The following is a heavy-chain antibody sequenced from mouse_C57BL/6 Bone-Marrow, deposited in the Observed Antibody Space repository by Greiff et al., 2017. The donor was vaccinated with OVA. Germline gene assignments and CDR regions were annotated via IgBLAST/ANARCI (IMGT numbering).Heavy chain of an antibody. J-gene: IGHJ2*01. D-gene: IGHD2-1*01. CDR2: IDPENGDT. V-gene: IGHV14-4*01. Sequence: VQLQQSGAELVRPGASVKLSCTASGFNIKDDYMHWVKQRPEQGLEWIGWIDPENGDTEYASKFQGKATITADTSSKTAYLQLSSLTSEDTAVYYCTSYGNCDYWGQGTTLTVSS. CDR1: GFNIKDDY. CDR3: TSYGNCDY.